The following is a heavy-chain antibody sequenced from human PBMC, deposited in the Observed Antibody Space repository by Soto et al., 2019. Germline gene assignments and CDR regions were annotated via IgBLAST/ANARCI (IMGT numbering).Heavy chain of an antibody. CDR3: ATSTGYSYGSVY. Sequence: QVQLVESGGGVVQPGRSLRLSCAASGFTFSSYAMHWVRQAPGKGLEWVAVISYDGSNKYYADSVKGRFTISRDNSKNTLYLQMNSLRAEDTPVYYCATSTGYSYGSVYWGQGTLVTVSS. D-gene: IGHD5-18*01. J-gene: IGHJ4*02. CDR2: ISYDGSNK. V-gene: IGHV3-30-3*01. CDR1: GFTFSSYA.